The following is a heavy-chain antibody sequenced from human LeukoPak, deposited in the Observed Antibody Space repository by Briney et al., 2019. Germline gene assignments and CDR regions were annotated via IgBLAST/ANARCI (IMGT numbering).Heavy chain of an antibody. D-gene: IGHD3-22*01. V-gene: IGHV4-59*08. CDR1: GASISSYH. CDR3: ARHSSGYLSFFDY. J-gene: IGHJ4*02. CDR2: IYYSGST. Sequence: SETLSLTCTVSGASISSYHWGWIRQPPGKGLEWIGYIYYSGSTNYNPSLKSRVTISLDTSKNQFSLKVSYVTAADTAEYYCARHSSGYLSFFDYWGQGTLVPVSS.